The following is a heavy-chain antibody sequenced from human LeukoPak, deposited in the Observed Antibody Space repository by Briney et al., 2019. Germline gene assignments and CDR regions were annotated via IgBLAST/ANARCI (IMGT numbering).Heavy chain of an antibody. CDR2: IYYSGST. D-gene: IGHD3-9*01. V-gene: IGHV4-59*01. CDR1: GGSFSGYY. Sequence: SETLSLTCAVYGGSFSGYYWSWIRQPPGKGLEWIGYIYYSGSTNYNPSLKSRVTISVDTSKNQFSLKLSSVTAADTAVYYCARSDYDILTGPPDYWGQGTLVTVSS. J-gene: IGHJ4*02. CDR3: ARSDYDILTGPPDY.